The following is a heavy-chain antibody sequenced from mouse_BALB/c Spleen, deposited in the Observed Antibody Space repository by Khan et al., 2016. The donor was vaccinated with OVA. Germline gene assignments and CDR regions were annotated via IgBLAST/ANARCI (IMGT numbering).Heavy chain of an antibody. CDR3: AIATYRYAFVY. CDR2: IIYTGYT. CDR1: GDSITTGY. D-gene: IGHD2-14*01. J-gene: IGHJ3*01. Sequence: EVQLQESGPSLVKPSQTLSLTCSVTGDSITTGYWNWIRKFPGHKLEYMGYIIYTGYTYYNPSLISRISITRHTANNQYNLKLNSGTDEDTATSDCAIATYRYAFVYWGQGTLVTVSA. V-gene: IGHV3-8*02.